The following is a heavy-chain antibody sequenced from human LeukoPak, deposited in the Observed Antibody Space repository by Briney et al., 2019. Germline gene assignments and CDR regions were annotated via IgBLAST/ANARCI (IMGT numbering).Heavy chain of an antibody. CDR3: AKDWSHYNWNDQPYYYGMDV. Sequence: GRSLRLSCAASGFTFSSYGMPWVRQAPGKGLEWVAVISYDGSNKYYADSVKGRFTISRDNSKNTLYLQMNSLRAEDTAVYYCAKDWSHYNWNDQPYYYGMDVWGQGTTVTVSS. J-gene: IGHJ6*02. CDR2: ISYDGSNK. D-gene: IGHD1-20*01. CDR1: GFTFSSYG. V-gene: IGHV3-30*18.